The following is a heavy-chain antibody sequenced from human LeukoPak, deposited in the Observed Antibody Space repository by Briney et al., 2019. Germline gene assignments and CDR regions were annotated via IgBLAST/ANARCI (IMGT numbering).Heavy chain of an antibody. Sequence: GGSLRLSCAASGFTFSSYAMSWVRQAPGKGLERVSAISGSGGSTYYADSVKGRFTISRDNAKNSLYLQMNSLRAEDTAVYYCARDLEWFGELLGPRDYWGQGTLVTVSS. CDR1: GFTFSSYA. J-gene: IGHJ4*02. D-gene: IGHD3-10*01. CDR2: ISGSGGST. CDR3: ARDLEWFGELLGPRDY. V-gene: IGHV3-23*01.